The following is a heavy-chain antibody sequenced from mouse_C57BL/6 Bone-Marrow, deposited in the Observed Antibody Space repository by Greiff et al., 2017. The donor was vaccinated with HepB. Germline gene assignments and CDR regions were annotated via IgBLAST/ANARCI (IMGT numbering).Heavy chain of an antibody. CDR3: ARRYGGSYALAY. Sequence: QVQLKQPGAELVRPGTSVKLSCKASGYTFTSYWMHWVKQRPGQGLEWIGVIDPSDSYTNYNQKFKGKATLTVDTSSSTAYMQLSSLTSEDSAVYYCARRYGGSYALAYWGQGTLVTVSA. J-gene: IGHJ3*01. D-gene: IGHD1-1*01. V-gene: IGHV1-59*01. CDR1: GYTFTSYW. CDR2: IDPSDSYT.